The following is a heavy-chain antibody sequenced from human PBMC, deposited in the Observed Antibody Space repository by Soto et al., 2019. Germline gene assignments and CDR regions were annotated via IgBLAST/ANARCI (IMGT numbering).Heavy chain of an antibody. CDR1: GGSISSGDYY. CDR2: IYYSGST. D-gene: IGHD6-6*01. Sequence: SETLSLTCTVSGGSISSGDYYWSWIRQPPGKGLEWIGYIYYSGSTYYNPSLKSRVTISVDTSKNQFSLKLSSVTAADTAVYYCARVTGPHSSSAGGLDYWGQGTLVT. V-gene: IGHV4-30-4*01. CDR3: ARVTGPHSSSAGGLDY. J-gene: IGHJ4*02.